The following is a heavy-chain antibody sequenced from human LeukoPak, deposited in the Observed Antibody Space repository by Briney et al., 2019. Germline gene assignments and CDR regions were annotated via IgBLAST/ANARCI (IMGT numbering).Heavy chain of an antibody. Sequence: PSETLSLTCSVSGGSISHYYWCWIRKPPGKRLEWIGYMHYAGNTNYNPSLENRVPISVDTSKNQFSLRLSSVTAADTAVYYCARRPNKSYFDYWGQGALVTVSS. CDR3: ARRPNKSYFDY. V-gene: IGHV4-59*01. CDR1: GGSISHYY. CDR2: MHYAGNT. J-gene: IGHJ4*02.